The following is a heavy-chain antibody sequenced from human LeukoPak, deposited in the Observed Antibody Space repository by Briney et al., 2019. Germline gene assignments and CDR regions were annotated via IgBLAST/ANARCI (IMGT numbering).Heavy chain of an antibody. CDR3: TRALGSDY. Sequence: ASETVSCKASGYSFTDYYMNWVRQAPPQGLEGMGWINPNSGGTNYAQQSQDRVPITRDPSLSTAYMELRSLISDDTAVYYCTRALGSDYWGQGILVTVSS. V-gene: IGHV1-2*02. J-gene: IGHJ4*02. CDR2: INPNSGGT. CDR1: GYSFTDYY. D-gene: IGHD1-26*01.